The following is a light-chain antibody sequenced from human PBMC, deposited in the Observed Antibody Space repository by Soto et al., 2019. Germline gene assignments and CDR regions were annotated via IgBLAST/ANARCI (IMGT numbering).Light chain of an antibody. CDR1: RDISVY. Sequence: DIQMTQSPSSLSASVGDRVTITCQASRDISVYLNWYQQKPGTPPKLLIFDASNLQTGVPSRFSGSGSETHFTFTISSLQPEDIATYYCQQYDNLPPYTFGQGTTLEIK. CDR2: DAS. J-gene: IGKJ2*01. V-gene: IGKV1-33*01. CDR3: QQYDNLPPYT.